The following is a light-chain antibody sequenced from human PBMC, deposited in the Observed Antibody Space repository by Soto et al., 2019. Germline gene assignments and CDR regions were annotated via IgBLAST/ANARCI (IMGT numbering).Light chain of an antibody. CDR1: QSVTSY. Sequence: IVVTQSPATLSLSPGERATLSCRASQSVTSYLAWYQQKPGQAPRLLIYGASRRATGIPDRFSGSGSGTDFTLTISRLEPEDIAVYYCQQYGSSLWTFGQGTKVDI. CDR3: QQYGSSLWT. V-gene: IGKV3-20*01. CDR2: GAS. J-gene: IGKJ1*01.